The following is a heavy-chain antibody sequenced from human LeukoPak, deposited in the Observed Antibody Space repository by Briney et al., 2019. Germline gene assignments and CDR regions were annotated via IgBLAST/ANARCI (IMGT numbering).Heavy chain of an antibody. CDR1: GGSLSNHY. J-gene: IGHJ4*02. V-gene: IGHV4-34*01. D-gene: IGHD6-13*01. CDR2: INHSGST. CDR3: ARGASYSSSWNY. Sequence: SETLSLTCTVSGGSLSNHYWSWIRQPPGKGLEWIGEINHSGSTNYNPSLKSRVTISVDTSKNQFSLKLSSVTAADTAVYYCARGASYSSSWNYWGQGTLVTVSS.